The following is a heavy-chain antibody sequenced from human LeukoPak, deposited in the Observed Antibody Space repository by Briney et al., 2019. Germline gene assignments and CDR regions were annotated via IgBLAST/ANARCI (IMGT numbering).Heavy chain of an antibody. D-gene: IGHD2-2*01. CDR1: GGSFSGYY. CDR2: INHSGST. V-gene: IGHV4-34*01. J-gene: IGHJ4*02. CDR3: ARGAVVPAATDFDY. Sequence: SETLSLTCAVYGGSFSGYYWSWIRQPPGKGLEWIGEINHSGSTNYNPSLKSRVTISVDTSKNQFSLKLSSVTAADTAVYYCARGAVVPAATDFDYWGQGTLVTVSS.